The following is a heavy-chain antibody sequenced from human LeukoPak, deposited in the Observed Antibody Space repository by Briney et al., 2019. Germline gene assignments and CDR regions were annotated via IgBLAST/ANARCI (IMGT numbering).Heavy chain of an antibody. D-gene: IGHD3-10*01. CDR1: GGSISSGGYS. V-gene: IGHV4-30-2*01. CDR3: ARVLIIPMVRGVIPDAFDI. CDR2: IYHSGST. Sequence: SETLSLTCAVSGGSISSGGYSWSWIRQPPGKGLEWISYIYHSGSTYYYPSLKSRVTISVDRSKNQFSLKLSSVTAADTAVYYCARVLIIPMVRGVIPDAFDIWGQGTMVTVSS. J-gene: IGHJ3*02.